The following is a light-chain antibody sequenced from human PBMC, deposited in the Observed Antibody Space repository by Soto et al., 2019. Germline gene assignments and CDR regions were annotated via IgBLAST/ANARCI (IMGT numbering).Light chain of an antibody. CDR1: SSNIGAGYD. CDR3: QSYDSSLSGLWV. V-gene: IGLV1-40*01. J-gene: IGLJ3*02. Sequence: QTVVTQPPSVSGAPGQRVSISCTGSSSNIGAGYDVHWYQQLPGAAPTLLIYGNNIRPSGVPDRFSGSKSGTSASLAITGLQAEDEADYYCQSYDSSLSGLWVFGGGTQVTVL. CDR2: GNN.